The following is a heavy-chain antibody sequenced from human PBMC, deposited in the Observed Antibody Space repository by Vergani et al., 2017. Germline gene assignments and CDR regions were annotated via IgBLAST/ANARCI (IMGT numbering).Heavy chain of an antibody. CDR2: IDWDDDK. D-gene: IGHD6-19*01. J-gene: IGHJ6*02. CDR3: ARSGIALAGTLSSYGMDV. Sequence: QVTLRESGPALVKPTQTLTLTCTFSGFSLSTSGMCVSWIRQPPGKALEWLALIDWDDDKYYSTSLKTRLTISKDTSKNQVVLTMTNMDPVDTATYYCARSGIALAGTLSSYGMDVWGQGTTVTVSS. CDR1: GFSLSTSGMC. V-gene: IGHV2-70*01.